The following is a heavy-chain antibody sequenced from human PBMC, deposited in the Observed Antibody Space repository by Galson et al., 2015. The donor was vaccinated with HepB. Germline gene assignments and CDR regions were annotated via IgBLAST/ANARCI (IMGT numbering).Heavy chain of an antibody. CDR3: AADLEGSYYYYMDV. Sequence: SVKVSCKASGFTFTSSAVQWVRQARGQRLEWIGWIVVGSGNTNYAQKFQERVTITRDMSTSTAYMELSSLRSEDTAVYYCAADLEGSYYYYMDVWGKGTTVTVSS. V-gene: IGHV1-58*01. CDR2: IVVGSGNT. J-gene: IGHJ6*03. CDR1: GFTFTSSA.